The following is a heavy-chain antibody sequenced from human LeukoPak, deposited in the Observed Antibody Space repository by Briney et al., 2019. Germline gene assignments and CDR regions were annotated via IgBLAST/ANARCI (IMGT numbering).Heavy chain of an antibody. CDR1: GVTFSSHV. Sequence: PGGSLRLSCTASGVTFSSHVMSWVRQAPGKGLEWVSAISGSGGSTYYADSVKGRFTISRDNSKNTLYLQMNSLRAEDTAVYYCAKAAHIVLVVYAIPADDAFDIWGQGTMVTVSS. V-gene: IGHV3-23*01. CDR3: AKAAHIVLVVYAIPADDAFDI. J-gene: IGHJ3*02. CDR2: ISGSGGST. D-gene: IGHD2-8*02.